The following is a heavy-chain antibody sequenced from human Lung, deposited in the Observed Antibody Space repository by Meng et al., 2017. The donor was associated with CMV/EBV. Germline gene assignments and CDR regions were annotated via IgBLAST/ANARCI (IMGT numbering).Heavy chain of an antibody. V-gene: IGHV3-73*01. D-gene: IGHD2-2*01. CDR1: GFTFSGSA. CDR2: IRSKANSYAT. Sequence: GESLKISCAASGFTFSGSAMHWVRQASGKGLEWVGRIRSKANSYATAYAASVKGGFTISRDDSKNTAYLQMNSLKTEDTAVYYCTRRGPAAMGGMDVWGQGTXVTVSS. J-gene: IGHJ6*02. CDR3: TRRGPAAMGGMDV.